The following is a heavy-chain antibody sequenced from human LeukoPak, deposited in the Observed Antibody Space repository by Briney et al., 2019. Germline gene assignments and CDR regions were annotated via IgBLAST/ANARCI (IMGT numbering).Heavy chain of an antibody. Sequence: PSETLSLTCAVYGGSFSGYYWSWIRQPPGKGLEWIGEINHSGGTNYNPSLKSRVTISVDTSKNQFSLKLSSVTAADTAVYYCAIARLQDRWFDPWGQGTLVTVSS. D-gene: IGHD4-11*01. J-gene: IGHJ5*02. CDR2: INHSGGT. CDR3: AIARLQDRWFDP. V-gene: IGHV4-34*01. CDR1: GGSFSGYY.